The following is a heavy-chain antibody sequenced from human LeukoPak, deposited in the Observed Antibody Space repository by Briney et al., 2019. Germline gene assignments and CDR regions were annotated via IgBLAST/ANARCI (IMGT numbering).Heavy chain of an antibody. CDR3: ARAHHPGSGWDFDY. Sequence: GGSLRLSCAASGFTFSSYSTNWVRQAPGKGLEWVSSISSSSSYIYYADSVKGRFTISRDNAKNSLYLQMNSLRAEDTAVYYCARAHHPGSGWDFDYWGQGTLVTVSS. D-gene: IGHD6-19*01. CDR1: GFTFSSYS. J-gene: IGHJ4*02. V-gene: IGHV3-21*01. CDR2: ISSSSSYI.